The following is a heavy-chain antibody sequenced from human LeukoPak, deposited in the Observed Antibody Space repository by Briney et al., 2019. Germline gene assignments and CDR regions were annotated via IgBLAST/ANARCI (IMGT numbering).Heavy chain of an antibody. CDR2: ISYDGSNK. CDR1: GFTFSSYA. Sequence: PGRSLRLSCAASGFTFSSYAMHWVRQAPGKGLEWVAVISYDGSNKYYADSVKGRFTISRDNSKNTLYLQMNSLRAEDTAVYYCARGRKLRITMPGGNFDYWGQGILVTVSS. CDR3: ARGRKLRITMPGGNFDY. D-gene: IGHD3-10*01. J-gene: IGHJ4*02. V-gene: IGHV3-30*04.